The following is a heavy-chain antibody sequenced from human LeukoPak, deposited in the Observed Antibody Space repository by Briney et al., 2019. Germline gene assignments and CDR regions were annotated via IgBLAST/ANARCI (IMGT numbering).Heavy chain of an antibody. V-gene: IGHV4-39*02. CDR2: IYHGWRT. D-gene: IGHD3-22*01. J-gene: IGHJ4*02. CDR1: GGYISSTSYL. CDR3: ARKIPDERGYYQYYFDY. Sequence: SETLSLTCTVSGGYISSTSYLWAWVRQPPGEGLERIGSIYHGWRTFYNPSLKSRVTVSADTSKNHISLTVRSVTAADTAVYYCARKIPDERGYYQYYFDYWGQGTLVTVSS.